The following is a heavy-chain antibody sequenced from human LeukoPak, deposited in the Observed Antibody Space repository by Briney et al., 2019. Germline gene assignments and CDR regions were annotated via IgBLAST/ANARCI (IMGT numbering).Heavy chain of an antibody. CDR2: INSDGSST. Sequence: GGSLRLSCAASGFTFSSYWMHWVRQAPGKGLVWVSRINSDGSSTSYADSVKGRFTISRDNAKNTLYLQMNSLRAEDTAVYYCARVRYYGGNSSLVVLYYGMDVWGQGTTVTVSS. J-gene: IGHJ6*02. CDR1: GFTFSSYW. D-gene: IGHD4-23*01. V-gene: IGHV3-74*01. CDR3: ARVRYYGGNSSLVVLYYGMDV.